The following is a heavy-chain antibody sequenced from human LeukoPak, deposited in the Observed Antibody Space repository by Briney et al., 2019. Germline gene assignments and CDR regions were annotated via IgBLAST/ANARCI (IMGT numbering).Heavy chain of an antibody. CDR3: AGASMGVGFDY. CDR1: GFTFSNYN. V-gene: IGHV3-21*01. D-gene: IGHD3-16*01. Sequence: GGSLRLSCAASGFTFSNYNMYWVRQAPGKGLEWVSSISSTSSYMYNAGSVKGRFTISRDNARNSLYLQMNSLSAEDAAVYYCAGASMGVGFDYWGQGTLVTVSS. J-gene: IGHJ4*02. CDR2: ISSTSSYM.